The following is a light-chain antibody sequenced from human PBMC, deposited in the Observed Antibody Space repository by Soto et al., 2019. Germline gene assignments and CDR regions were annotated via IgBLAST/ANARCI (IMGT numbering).Light chain of an antibody. Sequence: DIVMTQSPDSLAVSLGERATINCKSSQSVLYSSNNKNYLAWYQQKPGQPRKLLIYWASTRESGVPDRFSGSGSGTDFALTISSLQAEDVAVYYCQQYYSTPQTFGQGTKGEIK. CDR3: QQYYSTPQT. CDR1: QSVLYSSNNKNY. CDR2: WAS. J-gene: IGKJ1*01. V-gene: IGKV4-1*01.